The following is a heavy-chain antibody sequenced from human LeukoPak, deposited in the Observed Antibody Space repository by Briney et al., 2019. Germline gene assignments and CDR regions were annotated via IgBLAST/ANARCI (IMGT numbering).Heavy chain of an antibody. Sequence: SQTLSLTCTVSGGSISSGSYYWSWIRQPAGKGLEWIGRIYTSGSTYYNPSLKSRVTISVDTSKNQFSLKLSSVTAADTAVYYCASSSGYNSYWGQGTLVTVSS. D-gene: IGHD3-22*01. J-gene: IGHJ4*02. CDR1: GGSISSGSYY. CDR2: IYTSGST. CDR3: ASSSGYNSY. V-gene: IGHV4-61*02.